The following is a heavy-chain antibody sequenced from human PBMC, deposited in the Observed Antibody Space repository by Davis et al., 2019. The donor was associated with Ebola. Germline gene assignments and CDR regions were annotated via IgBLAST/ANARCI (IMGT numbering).Heavy chain of an antibody. Sequence: GSLRPSCAVHGGSFSGYYWSWIRQPPGKGLEWIGEINHSGSTNYNPSLKSRVTISVDTSKNQFSLKLSSVTAADTAVYYCARGDIVVVGVFDPWGQGTLVTVSS. CDR1: GGSFSGYY. CDR3: ARGDIVVVGVFDP. D-gene: IGHD2-2*01. J-gene: IGHJ5*02. V-gene: IGHV4-34*01. CDR2: INHSGST.